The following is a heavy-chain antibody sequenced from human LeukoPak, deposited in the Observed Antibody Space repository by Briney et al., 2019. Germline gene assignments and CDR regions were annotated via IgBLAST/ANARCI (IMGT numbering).Heavy chain of an antibody. CDR1: GGSISSYY. J-gene: IGHJ6*03. V-gene: IGHV4-59*01. CDR3: AATPPWYYYDSSGSNYYMGV. D-gene: IGHD3-22*01. Sequence: SETLSLTCTVSGGSISSYYWSWIRQPPGKGLEWIGYIYYSGSTNYNPSLKSRVTISVDTSKNQFSLKLSSVPAADTAVYYCAATPPWYYYDSSGSNYYMGVWGKGTTVTVSS. CDR2: IYYSGST.